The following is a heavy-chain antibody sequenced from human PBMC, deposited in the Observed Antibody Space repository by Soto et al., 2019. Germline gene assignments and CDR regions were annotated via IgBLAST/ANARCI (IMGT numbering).Heavy chain of an antibody. CDR2: INHSGST. CDR3: ARVPQRAYSSSQRTQKLFNDY. V-gene: IGHV4-34*01. D-gene: IGHD6-13*01. J-gene: IGHJ4*02. Sequence: SETLSLTCAVYGGSFSGYYWSWIRQPPGKGLEWIGEINHSGSTNYNPSLKSRVTISVDTSKNQFSLKLSSVTAADTAVYYCARVPQRAYSSSQRTQKLFNDYWGQGTLVTV. CDR1: GGSFSGYY.